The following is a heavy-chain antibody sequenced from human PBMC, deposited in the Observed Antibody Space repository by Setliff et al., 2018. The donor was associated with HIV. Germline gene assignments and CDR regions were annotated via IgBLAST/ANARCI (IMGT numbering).Heavy chain of an antibody. J-gene: IGHJ4*02. V-gene: IGHV3-23*01. Sequence: GGSLRLSCAASGFTFSSYGMHWVRQAPGKGLEWVSAISGSGGSTYYADSVKGRFTISRDNSKNTLYLQMNSLTAEDTAVYYCAKVDNGHCTSASCRDFDYWGQGTLVTVSS. CDR2: ISGSGGST. CDR1: GFTFSSYG. CDR3: AKVDNGHCTSASCRDFDY. D-gene: IGHD2-2*03.